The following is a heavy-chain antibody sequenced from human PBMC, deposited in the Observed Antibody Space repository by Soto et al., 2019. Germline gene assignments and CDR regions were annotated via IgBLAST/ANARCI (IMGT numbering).Heavy chain of an antibody. J-gene: IGHJ6*02. D-gene: IGHD6-13*01. Sequence: SETLSLTCTVSGDSISGYHWSWIRQAPGKGLEYIGYIYYRGSTNYNPSLKSRVTMSVDTSKNQFSLKVNSVTAADTAVYFCARQQLLPFYYALDVWGQGTTVTVSS. CDR2: IYYRGST. V-gene: IGHV4-59*01. CDR1: GDSISGYH. CDR3: ARQQLLPFYYALDV.